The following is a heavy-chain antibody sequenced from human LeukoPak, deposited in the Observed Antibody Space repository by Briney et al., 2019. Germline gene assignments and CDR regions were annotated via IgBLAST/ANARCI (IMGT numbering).Heavy chain of an antibody. CDR3: ARDRLIDY. CDR1: GLTFSSYA. J-gene: IGHJ4*02. V-gene: IGHV3-23*01. D-gene: IGHD2-8*01. Sequence: GRSLRLSCAASGLTFSSYAMSWVRQAPGKGLEWVSGISGNGGGTYYADSVKGRFTISRDNSKNTVYLQMNSLRAEDTAVYYCARDRLIDYWGQGTLVTVSS. CDR2: ISGNGGGT.